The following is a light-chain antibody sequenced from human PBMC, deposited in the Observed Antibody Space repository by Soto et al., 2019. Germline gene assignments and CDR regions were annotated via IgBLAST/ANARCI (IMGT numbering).Light chain of an antibody. CDR2: GAS. J-gene: IGKJ2*01. CDR1: QRVGSRY. Sequence: EIVLTQSPGTLSLSPGERATLSCRASQRVGSRYLAWYQQKPGQAPRLLIYGASSRATGIPDRFGGSGSGTDFTLTISRLEPEDFAVYYCQQYGSSPYTFGQGTKLEIK. V-gene: IGKV3-20*01. CDR3: QQYGSSPYT.